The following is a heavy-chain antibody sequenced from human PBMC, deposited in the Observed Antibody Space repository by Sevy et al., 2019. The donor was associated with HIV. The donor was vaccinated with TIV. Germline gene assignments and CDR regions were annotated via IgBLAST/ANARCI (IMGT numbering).Heavy chain of an antibody. CDR3: AREGRVAVAGTDYYYYGMDV. Sequence: GGSLRLSCAASGFTFSSYWMSWVRQAPGKGLEWVANIKQDGSEKYYVDSVKGRFTISRDNAKNSLYLKMNSLGAEDTAVYYCAREGRVAVAGTDYYYYGMDVWGQGTTVTVSS. V-gene: IGHV3-7*01. D-gene: IGHD6-19*01. J-gene: IGHJ6*02. CDR1: GFTFSSYW. CDR2: IKQDGSEK.